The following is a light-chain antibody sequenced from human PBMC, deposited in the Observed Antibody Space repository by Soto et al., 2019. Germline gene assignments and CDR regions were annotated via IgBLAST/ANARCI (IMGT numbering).Light chain of an antibody. CDR1: QSLLHSDGKTY. CDR2: EVS. CDR3: MQAVQVPLT. J-gene: IGKJ4*01. Sequence: DLVMTQTSLSLSVTPGQPASISCKSSQSLLHSDGKTYLDWYLQKPGQPPQLLIYEVSKRFSAVPDRFSGSGSGTDFTLTISRVEAEDLGVYYCMQAVQVPLTFGGGTKVEIK. V-gene: IGKV2D-29*01.